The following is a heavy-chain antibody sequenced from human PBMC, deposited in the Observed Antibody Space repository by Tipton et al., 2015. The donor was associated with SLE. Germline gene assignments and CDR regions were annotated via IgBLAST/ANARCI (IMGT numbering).Heavy chain of an antibody. CDR3: VRGDTSGWYGDYYYGMDV. CDR1: GGSISTTTYF. D-gene: IGHD6-19*01. CDR2: GFASGLT. V-gene: IGHV4-61*02. J-gene: IGHJ6*02. Sequence: LRLSCTVSGGSISTTTYFWNWIRQPAGKGLEWIGRGFASGLTDYNPSLSGRVTMSLDTSKNQFSLDLTSVTAADTAVYYCVRGDTSGWYGDYYYGMDVWGQGTTVTVSS.